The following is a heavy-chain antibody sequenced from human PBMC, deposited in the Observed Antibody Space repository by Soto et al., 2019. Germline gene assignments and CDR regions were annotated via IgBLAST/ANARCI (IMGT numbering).Heavy chain of an antibody. CDR1: GGSFIGYY. J-gene: IGHJ6*02. Sequence: SETLSLTCAVYGGSFIGYYWSWIRQPPGKGLEWIGEINHSGSTNYNPSLKSRVTISVDTSKNQFSLKLSSVTAADTAVYYCARGLGTHKYYYGMDVWGQGNTVTVSS. CDR2: INHSGST. D-gene: IGHD1-1*01. CDR3: ARGLGTHKYYYGMDV. V-gene: IGHV4-34*01.